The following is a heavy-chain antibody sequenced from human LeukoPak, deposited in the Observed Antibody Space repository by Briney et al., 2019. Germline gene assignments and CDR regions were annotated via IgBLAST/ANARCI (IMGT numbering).Heavy chain of an antibody. CDR2: IYTSGST. CDR1: GGSISSYY. Sequence: SETLSLTCTVSGGSISSYYWSWIRQPAGKGLEWIGRIYTSGSTNYNPSLKSRVTMSVDTSKNQFSLKLSSVTAADTAVYYCARAIYSYGYHYYYYMDVRGKGTTVTVSS. V-gene: IGHV4-4*07. CDR3: ARAIYSYGYHYYYYMDV. D-gene: IGHD5-18*01. J-gene: IGHJ6*03.